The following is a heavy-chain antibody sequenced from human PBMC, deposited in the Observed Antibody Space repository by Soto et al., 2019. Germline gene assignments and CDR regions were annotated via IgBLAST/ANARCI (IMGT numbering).Heavy chain of an antibody. CDR1: GFTFSSYA. J-gene: IGHJ6*02. CDR2: ISGSGGST. CDR3: AKDQRRITIFGVVIQRYCYGMDV. V-gene: IGHV3-23*01. Sequence: EVQLLESGGGLVQPGGSLRLSCAASGFTFSSYAMSWVRQAPGKGLEWVSAISGSGGSTYYADSVKGRFTISRDNSKNTLYLKMNSLSAEDMAVYYCAKDQRRITIFGVVIQRYCYGMDVWGQGTTVTVSS. D-gene: IGHD3-3*01.